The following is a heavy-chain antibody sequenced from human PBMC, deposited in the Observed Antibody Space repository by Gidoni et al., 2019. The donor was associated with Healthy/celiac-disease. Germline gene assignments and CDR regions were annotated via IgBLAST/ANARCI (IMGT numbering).Heavy chain of an antibody. CDR2: IWYDGSNK. J-gene: IGHJ6*02. CDR1: GFTFSSSG. D-gene: IGHD3-16*01. CDR3: ARGAQGDYYYYYGMDV. Sequence: QVQLVASGGGVVQPGRSLRLSCAASGFTFSSSGMHGVRQAPGKGLEWVAVIWYDGSNKYYADSVKGRFTISRDNSKNTLYLQMNSLRAEDTAVYYCARGAQGDYYYYYGMDVWGQGTTVTVSS. V-gene: IGHV3-33*01.